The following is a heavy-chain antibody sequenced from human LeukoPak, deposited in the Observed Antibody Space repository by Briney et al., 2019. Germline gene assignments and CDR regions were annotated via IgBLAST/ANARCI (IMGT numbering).Heavy chain of an antibody. CDR1: GFTFDHFG. CDR3: ARGRGAVARGGNYFDF. Sequence: QPGGSLRLSCAASGFTFDHFGMTWVRQAPGKGLEWVSAIGTTDDTYYPGSVKGRFTISRENAKNSLYLQMNSLRAGDTAVYYCARGRGAVARGGNYFDFWGQGTLVTVSS. J-gene: IGHJ4*02. CDR2: IGTTDDT. D-gene: IGHD6-19*01. V-gene: IGHV3-13*01.